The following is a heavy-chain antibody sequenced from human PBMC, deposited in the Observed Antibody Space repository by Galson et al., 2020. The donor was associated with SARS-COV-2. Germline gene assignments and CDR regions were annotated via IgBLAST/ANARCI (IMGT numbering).Heavy chain of an antibody. CDR2: VSWNSDSQ. Sequence: GGSLRLSCAASGFTFDYSAMHWVRQAPGKGLEWVSSVSWNSDSQDYADSVQGRFTISRDNAKNSLYLQMNSLRPEDTALYYCARDMGHLGVTSNCLDSWGQGTLVTVSS. V-gene: IGHV3-9*01. D-gene: IGHD2-21*02. CDR3: ARDMGHLGVTSNCLDS. CDR1: GFTFDYSA. J-gene: IGHJ4*02.